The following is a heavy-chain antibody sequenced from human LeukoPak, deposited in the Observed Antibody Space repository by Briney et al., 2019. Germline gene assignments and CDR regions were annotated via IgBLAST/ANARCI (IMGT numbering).Heavy chain of an antibody. CDR1: GDSVSSNSAA. Sequence: SQTLSLTCALSGDSVSSNSAAWNWIRQSPSRGLEWLGRTYYRSKWYNDYAVSVKSRITINPDTSKNQFSLQLNFVTPEETAVYYCARGPASIAVLDYWGQGTLVTVSS. D-gene: IGHD6-19*01. J-gene: IGHJ4*02. V-gene: IGHV6-1*01. CDR2: TYYRSKWYN. CDR3: ARGPASIAVLDY.